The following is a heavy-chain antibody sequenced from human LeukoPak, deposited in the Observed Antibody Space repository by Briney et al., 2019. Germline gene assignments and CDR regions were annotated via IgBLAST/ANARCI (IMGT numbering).Heavy chain of an antibody. Sequence: SETLSLTCTVSGGSISSSSYYWGWIRQPPGKGLEWIGSIYYSGSTYYNPSLKSRVTISVDTSKNQFSLKLSSVTAADTAVCYCARALVLGAFDIWGQGTMVTVSS. V-gene: IGHV4-39*07. CDR1: GGSISSSSYY. CDR2: IYYSGST. CDR3: ARALVLGAFDI. J-gene: IGHJ3*02. D-gene: IGHD6-6*01.